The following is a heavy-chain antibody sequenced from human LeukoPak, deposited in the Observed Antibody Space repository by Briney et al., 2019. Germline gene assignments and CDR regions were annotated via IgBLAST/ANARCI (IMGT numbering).Heavy chain of an antibody. V-gene: IGHV3-23*01. J-gene: IGHJ4*02. CDR3: AKALDDFWSGSANN. CDR2: ITSSGAST. Sequence: TGGSLRLSCAASGFTFSNYAMSWVRQAPGKGLEWVSTITSSGASTDYADSVKGRFTISRDNSKNTLYLQMNSLRAEDTAVYYCAKALDDFWSGSANNWGQGTLVTVSS. CDR1: GFTFSNYA. D-gene: IGHD3-3*01.